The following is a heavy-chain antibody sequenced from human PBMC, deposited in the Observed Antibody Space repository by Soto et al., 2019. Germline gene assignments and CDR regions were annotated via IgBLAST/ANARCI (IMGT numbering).Heavy chain of an antibody. J-gene: IGHJ5*02. V-gene: IGHV4-59*01. CDR1: GGSISSYY. CDR3: ARTDISWFDP. Sequence: SETLSRTCTVSGGSISSYYWSWIRQPPGKGLEWIGYIYYSGSTNYNPSLKSRVTISVDTSKNQFSLKLSSVTAADTAVYYCARTDISWFDPWGQGTLVTVSS. D-gene: IGHD5-12*01. CDR2: IYYSGST.